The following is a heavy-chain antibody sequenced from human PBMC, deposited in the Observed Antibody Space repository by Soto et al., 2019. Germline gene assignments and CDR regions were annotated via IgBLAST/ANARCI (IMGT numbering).Heavy chain of an antibody. V-gene: IGHV3-33*01. CDR2: IWYDGSNK. CDR3: ARESLAVAGTPGGYLDY. Sequence: QVQLVESGGGVVQPGRSLRLSCAASGFTFSSYGMHWVRQAPGKGLEWVAVIWYDGSNKYYADSVKGRFTISRDNSKNTLYLQMNSLRAEDTAVYYCARESLAVAGTPGGYLDYWGQGTLVTVSS. J-gene: IGHJ4*02. CDR1: GFTFSSYG. D-gene: IGHD6-19*01.